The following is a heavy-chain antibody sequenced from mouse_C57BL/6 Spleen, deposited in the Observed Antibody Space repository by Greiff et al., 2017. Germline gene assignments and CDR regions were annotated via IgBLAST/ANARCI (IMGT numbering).Heavy chain of an antibody. CDR3: ARAPAYYSNYETFAY. CDR2: ISDGGSYT. Sequence: EVKLMESGGGLVKPGGSLKLSCAASGFTFSSYAMSWVRQTPEKRLEWVATISDGGSYTYYPDNVKGRFTISRDNAKNNLYLQMSHLKSEDTAMYYCARAPAYYSNYETFAYWGQGTTLTVSS. CDR1: GFTFSSYA. D-gene: IGHD2-5*01. J-gene: IGHJ2*01. V-gene: IGHV5-4*03.